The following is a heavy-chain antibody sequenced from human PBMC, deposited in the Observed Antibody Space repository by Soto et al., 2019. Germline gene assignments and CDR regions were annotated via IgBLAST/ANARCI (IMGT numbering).Heavy chain of an antibody. J-gene: IGHJ4*02. V-gene: IGHV1-69*02. CDR2: ILPIIDIP. CDR1: GGTFRNYP. D-gene: IGHD2-15*01. Sequence: QVQLVQSGAEVKKPGSSVKVSCKASGGTFRNYPINWVRQAPGQGLEWMGSILPIIDIPDYAQNFQARLTITAEKSTTIAYMELSSLRSEDTAMYFCARGPLVVLNYFDSGGQGTLVTVSS. CDR3: ARGPLVVLNYFDS.